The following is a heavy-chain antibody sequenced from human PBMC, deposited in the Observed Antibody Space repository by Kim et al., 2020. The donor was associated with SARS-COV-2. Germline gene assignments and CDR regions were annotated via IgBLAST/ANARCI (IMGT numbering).Heavy chain of an antibody. Sequence: GGSLRLSCAASGFTFSSYSMNWVRQAPGKGLEWVSSISSSSSYIYYADSVKGRFTISRDNAKNSLYLQMNSLRAEDTAVYYCARGGALRFGELLPDDYWGQGTLVTVSS. V-gene: IGHV3-21*01. CDR1: GFTFSSYS. J-gene: IGHJ4*02. CDR2: ISSSSSYI. CDR3: ARGGALRFGELLPDDY. D-gene: IGHD3-10*01.